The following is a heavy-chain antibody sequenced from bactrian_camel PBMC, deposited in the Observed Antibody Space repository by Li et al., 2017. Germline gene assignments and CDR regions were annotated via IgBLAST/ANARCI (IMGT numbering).Heavy chain of an antibody. CDR3: AARRWPSCSNSPRGYDY. CDR2: ISRTGGIT. Sequence: HVQLVESGGDLVQAGGSLRLSCTAFGLTFDDYTMGWFRQVPGKEREAVSCISRTGGITVYPEAVRGRFSISRDNAKSTLALQMNSLKPEDTAMYYCAARRWPSCSNSPRGYDYWGQGTQVTVS. J-gene: IGHJ4*01. V-gene: IGHV3S63*01. D-gene: IGHD7*01. CDR1: GLTFDDYT.